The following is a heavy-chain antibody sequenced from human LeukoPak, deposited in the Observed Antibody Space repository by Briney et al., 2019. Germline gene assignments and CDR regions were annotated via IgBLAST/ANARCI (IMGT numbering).Heavy chain of an antibody. CDR2: ISGSGGSI. Sequence: GGSLRLSCAASGFTFSSYAMSWVRQAPGKGLEWVSAISGSGGSIYYADSVKGRFTISRDNSKNTLYLQMNSLRAEDTAVYYCAKYGYSYGGNYYGMDVWGQGTTVTVSS. CDR3: AKYGYSYGGNYYGMDV. J-gene: IGHJ6*02. CDR1: GFTFSSYA. D-gene: IGHD5-18*01. V-gene: IGHV3-23*01.